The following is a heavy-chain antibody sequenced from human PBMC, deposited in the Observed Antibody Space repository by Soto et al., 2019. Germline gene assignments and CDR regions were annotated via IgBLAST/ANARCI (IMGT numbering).Heavy chain of an antibody. CDR2: IYYSGST. V-gene: IGHV4-59*08. CDR1: GGSISSYY. Sequence: SETLSLTCTVSGGSISSYYWSWIRQPPGKGLEWIGYIYYSGSTNYNPSLKSRVTISVDTSKNQFSLKLSSVTAADTAVYYCASSDFLSGLKEVWGKGTTVTVPS. J-gene: IGHJ6*04. CDR3: ASSDFLSGLKEV. D-gene: IGHD3-3*01.